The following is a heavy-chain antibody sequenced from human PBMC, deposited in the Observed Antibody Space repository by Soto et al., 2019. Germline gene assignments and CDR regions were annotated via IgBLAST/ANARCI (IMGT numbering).Heavy chain of an antibody. CDR3: ARHTPAISISDH. Sequence: SETLSLTCTVSGGSIISYYWSWIRQPPGKGLEWIGYIYYSGFTYYNPSLKSRVTISVDTSKNQFSLKLSSVTAADTAVYYCARHTPAISISDHWGQGTLVTVSS. D-gene: IGHD2-15*01. J-gene: IGHJ4*02. V-gene: IGHV4-59*08. CDR1: GGSIISYY. CDR2: IYYSGFT.